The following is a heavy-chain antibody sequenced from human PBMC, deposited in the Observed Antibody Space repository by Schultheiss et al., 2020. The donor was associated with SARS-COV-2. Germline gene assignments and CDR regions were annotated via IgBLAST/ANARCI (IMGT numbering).Heavy chain of an antibody. CDR1: GYSFTNYW. Sequence: GESLKISCQVSGYSFTNYWIGWVRQMPGKGLEWMGIIYPGDSDIKYNPSFQGQVTIAVDRPINTAYLRWLSLQASDTAMYYCERHGQWLASTRAFDYWGQGTLVTVSS. CDR2: IYPGDSDI. CDR3: ERHGQWLASTRAFDY. J-gene: IGHJ4*01. D-gene: IGHD6-19*01. V-gene: IGHV5-51*01.